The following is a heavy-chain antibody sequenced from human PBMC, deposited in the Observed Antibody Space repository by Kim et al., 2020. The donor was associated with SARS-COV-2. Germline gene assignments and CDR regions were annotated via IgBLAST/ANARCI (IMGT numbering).Heavy chain of an antibody. D-gene: IGHD6-13*01. Sequence: ASVKVSCKASGYTFTGYYMHWVRQAPGQGLEWMGRINPNSGGTNYAQKFQGRVTMTRDTSISTAYMELSRLRSDDTAVYYCAREPGIARRSLGGGPNWFDPWGQGTLVTVSS. CDR2: INPNSGGT. V-gene: IGHV1-2*06. CDR3: AREPGIARRSLGGGPNWFDP. CDR1: GYTFTGYY. J-gene: IGHJ5*02.